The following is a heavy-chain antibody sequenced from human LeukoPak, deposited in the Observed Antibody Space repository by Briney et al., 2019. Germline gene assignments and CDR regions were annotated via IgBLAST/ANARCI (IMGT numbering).Heavy chain of an antibody. CDR1: GFTFSSYD. Sequence: GGSLRLSCAASGFTFSSYDMHWVRQAPGKGLEYVSAISTNGGSTDYANSVKGRFTISRDNSKNTLYLQMRSLRAEDMAVYYCARYCSSTSCYCDWGQGTLVTVSS. V-gene: IGHV3-64*01. CDR3: ARYCSSTSCYCD. CDR2: ISTNGGST. D-gene: IGHD2-2*01. J-gene: IGHJ4*02.